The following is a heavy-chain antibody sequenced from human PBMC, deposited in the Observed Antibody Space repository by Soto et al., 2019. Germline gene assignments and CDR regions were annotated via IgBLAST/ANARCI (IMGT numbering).Heavy chain of an antibody. CDR1: GGSFSGYY. CDR3: ASPRWNYIY. J-gene: IGHJ4*02. CDR2: MNDSGNT. Sequence: QVQLQQWGAGLLKPSETLSLTCAVSGGSFSGYYWSWIRQPPGKGLEWIGEMNDSGNTKYNASLERRVAISVDPSKGHFSLTLTSVTAADTAVYYCASPRWNYIYWGQGTLVAVSS. D-gene: IGHD1-7*01. V-gene: IGHV4-34*01.